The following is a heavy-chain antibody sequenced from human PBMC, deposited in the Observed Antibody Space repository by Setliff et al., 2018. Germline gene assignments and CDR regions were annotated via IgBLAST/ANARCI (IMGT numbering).Heavy chain of an antibody. CDR3: ARGRNIAARLLDS. V-gene: IGHV4-34*01. Sequence: PSETLSLTCAAYSGTFSDYHWTWIRQSPEKGLEWIGEINHRGSTNYNPSLKSRVTISIDTSKDQFSLKLISMTAADTAVYYCARGRNIAARLLDSWGQGTLVTVSS. CDR1: SGTFSDYH. CDR2: INHRGST. J-gene: IGHJ4*02. D-gene: IGHD6-6*01.